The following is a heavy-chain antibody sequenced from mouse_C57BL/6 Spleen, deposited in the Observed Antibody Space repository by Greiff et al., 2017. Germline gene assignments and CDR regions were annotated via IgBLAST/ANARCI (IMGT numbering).Heavy chain of an antibody. J-gene: IGHJ2*01. CDR2: ISNGGGST. CDR1: GFTFSDYY. CDR3: ARQMDYGSLDY. D-gene: IGHD1-1*01. Sequence: EVQRVESGGGLVQPGGSLKLSCAASGFTFSDYYMYWVRQTPEKRLEWVAYISNGGGSTYYPDSVKGRFTISRDNAKNTLYLQMSRLKSEDTAMYYCARQMDYGSLDYWGQGTTLTVSS. V-gene: IGHV5-12*01.